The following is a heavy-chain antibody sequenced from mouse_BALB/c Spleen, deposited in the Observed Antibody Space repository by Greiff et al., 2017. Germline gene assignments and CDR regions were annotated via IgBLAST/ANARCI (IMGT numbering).Heavy chain of an antibody. V-gene: IGHV14-4*02. CDR2: IDTENGDT. CDR1: GFNFNDYD. J-gene: IGHJ3*01. Sequence: VQLQQSGAELVRPGASVKLSCTASGFNFNDYDMHWVKQRPEQGLEWIGWIDTENGDTEYAPKFQGKATMTADTSSITAYLALSSLTSEGTAVYYYSAEGRFADWGQGTLVTVSA. CDR3: SAEGRFAD.